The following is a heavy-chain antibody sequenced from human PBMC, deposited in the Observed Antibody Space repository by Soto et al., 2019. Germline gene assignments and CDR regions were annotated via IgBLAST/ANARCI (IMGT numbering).Heavy chain of an antibody. J-gene: IGHJ6*03. CDR3: ARVRQLVGYLYSPMDV. CDR2: ISAYNGDT. D-gene: IGHD6-6*01. Sequence: QVQLLQSGAEVKKPGASVKVSCKASGYTFTNYGITWVRQAPGQGLEWMGWISAYNGDTHYTQRLQGRVTMTTDTSTRTAYMELGGLRSDDTAVYYWARVRQLVGYLYSPMDVWGKGPTVTVPS. CDR1: GYTFTNYG. V-gene: IGHV1-18*01.